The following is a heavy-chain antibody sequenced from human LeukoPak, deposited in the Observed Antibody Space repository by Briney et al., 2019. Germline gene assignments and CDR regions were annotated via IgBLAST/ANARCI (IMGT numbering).Heavy chain of an antibody. J-gene: IGHJ6*02. CDR2: ISYDGSST. CDR1: GFTFSSYG. V-gene: IGHV3-30*18. Sequence: GGPLRLSCAASGFTFSSYGMHWVRQAPGKGLEWVAVISYDGSSTYYADSVKGRFTISRDNAKNTLYLQMNSLRAEDTAVYYCAEAGAAGMDVWGQGATVTVSS. D-gene: IGHD6-13*01. CDR3: AEAGAAGMDV.